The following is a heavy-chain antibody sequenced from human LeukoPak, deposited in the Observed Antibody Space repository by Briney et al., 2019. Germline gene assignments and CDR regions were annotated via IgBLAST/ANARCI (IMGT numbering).Heavy chain of an antibody. J-gene: IGHJ4*02. CDR1: GFNFSIYN. CDR3: AKDLGGSATTV. CDR2: ISSTSSYI. Sequence: GSLRLSCAASGFNFSIYNMNWVRQAPGKGLEWVSSISSTSSYIYYADSVKGRFTLSRDNAKNSLSLQMNSLRVEDTALYYCAKDLGGSATTVWGQGTLVTVSS. D-gene: IGHD2-2*01. V-gene: IGHV3-21*04.